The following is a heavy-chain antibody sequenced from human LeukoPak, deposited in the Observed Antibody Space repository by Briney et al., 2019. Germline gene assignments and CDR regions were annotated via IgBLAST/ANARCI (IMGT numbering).Heavy chain of an antibody. V-gene: IGHV4-39*07. CDR1: GGSFSSYY. Sequence: PSETLSLTCAVYGGSFSSYYWGWIRQPPGKGLEWIGSIYYSGSTYYNPSLKSRVTISVDTSKNQFSLKLSSVTAADTAVYYCAIIVVPSGNWFDPWGQGTLVTVSS. CDR2: IYYSGST. CDR3: AIIVVPSGNWFDP. D-gene: IGHD1-26*01. J-gene: IGHJ5*02.